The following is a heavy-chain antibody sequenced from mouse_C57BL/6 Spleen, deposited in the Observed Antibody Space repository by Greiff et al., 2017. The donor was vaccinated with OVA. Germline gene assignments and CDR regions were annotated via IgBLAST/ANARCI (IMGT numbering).Heavy chain of an antibody. Sequence: QVQLQQPGAELVKPGASVQMSCKASGYTFTSYWITWVKQRPGQGLEWIGDIYPGSGSTNYNEKFKSKATLTVDTSSSTAYMQLSSLTSEDSAVYYCARGDYGSSSRWFAYWGQGTLVTVSA. CDR2: IYPGSGST. CDR3: ARGDYGSSSRWFAY. D-gene: IGHD1-1*01. V-gene: IGHV1-55*01. J-gene: IGHJ3*01. CDR1: GYTFTSYW.